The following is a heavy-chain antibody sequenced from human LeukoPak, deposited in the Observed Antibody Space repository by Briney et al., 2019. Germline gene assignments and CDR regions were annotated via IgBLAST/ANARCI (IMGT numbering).Heavy chain of an antibody. CDR3: ARDDALEQLVPFDY. J-gene: IGHJ4*02. CDR2: INSNNGGT. Sequence: ASVKVSCKASGYTFTDYYMHWVRQAPGQGLEWMGWINSNNGGTDYAQKFQGRVTMTRDTSISTAYMELSRLRSDDTAVYYCARDDALEQLVPFDYWGQGSLVTVSS. D-gene: IGHD6-13*01. CDR1: GYTFTDYY. V-gene: IGHV1-2*02.